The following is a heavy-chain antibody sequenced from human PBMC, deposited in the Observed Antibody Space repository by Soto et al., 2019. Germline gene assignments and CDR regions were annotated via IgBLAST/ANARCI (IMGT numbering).Heavy chain of an antibody. CDR3: AREEAAGRPYLDN. V-gene: IGHV1-69*01. Sequence: GQGLEWMGGITAIFGTANYAQKFQGGVTITADESTSTAYMELSSLRSEDTAVYYCAREEAAGRPYLDNWGQGTLVTVSS. D-gene: IGHD6-25*01. CDR2: ITAIFGTA. J-gene: IGHJ4*02.